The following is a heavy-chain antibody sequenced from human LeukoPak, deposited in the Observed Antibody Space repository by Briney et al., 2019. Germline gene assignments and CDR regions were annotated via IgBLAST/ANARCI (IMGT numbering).Heavy chain of an antibody. J-gene: IGHJ6*02. Sequence: SETLSLTCAVYGGSFSGYSLTWIRQPPGKGLEWIGEINHSGINHFNPSLKSRVTISADTSKKQVFLNLSSVTAADTAVYYCAKKKVDVMGNQYYYYYGLDVWGQGTTVTVSS. CDR1: GGSFSGYS. CDR2: INHSGIN. CDR3: AKKKVDVMGNQYYYYYGLDV. D-gene: IGHD3-16*01. V-gene: IGHV4-34*01.